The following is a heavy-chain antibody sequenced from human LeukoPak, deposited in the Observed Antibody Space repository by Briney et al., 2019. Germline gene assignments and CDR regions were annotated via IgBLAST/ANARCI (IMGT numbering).Heavy chain of an antibody. CDR1: GYSFTNYW. V-gene: IGHV5-51*01. J-gene: IGHJ4*02. CDR3: ARSAAARRGLYFDY. CDR2: IYPGDSDT. D-gene: IGHD6-6*01. Sequence: GESLKISCKGSGYSFTNYWIGWVRQMPGKGLEWMGIIYPGDSDTRYSPSFQGQVTISADNSITTAYLQWSSLKASDTAMYYCARSAAARRGLYFDYWGQGTLVTLSS.